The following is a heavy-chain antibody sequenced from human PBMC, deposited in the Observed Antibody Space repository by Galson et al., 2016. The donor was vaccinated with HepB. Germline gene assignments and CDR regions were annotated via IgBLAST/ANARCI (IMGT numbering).Heavy chain of an antibody. V-gene: IGHV4-31*03. D-gene: IGHD6-19*01. CDR3: ARAPPTGYTSGWPIPYYFDY. Sequence: TLSLTCTVSGGSISSGGYYWSWIRQHPGKGLEWIGYIYYSGNTYYNPSLKSRGTISVDTSKNQFSLKLSSVTAADTAVYYCARAPPTGYTSGWPIPYYFDYWGEGTLGTVSS. CDR2: IYYSGNT. CDR1: GGSISSGGYY. J-gene: IGHJ4*02.